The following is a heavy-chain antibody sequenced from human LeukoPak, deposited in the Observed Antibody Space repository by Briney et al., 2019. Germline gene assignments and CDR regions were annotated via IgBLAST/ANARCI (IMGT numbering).Heavy chain of an antibody. Sequence: GGSLRLSCAASGFTFSSYNMNWVRQAPGKGLEWVSYITSGGSTIYYADSVKGRFTISRDNAKNSLYLQMNSLRAEDTAVYYCAKVPVPANRYYDILTGPFDYWGQGTLVTVSS. CDR2: ITSGGSTI. J-gene: IGHJ4*02. CDR1: GFTFSSYN. V-gene: IGHV3-48*01. D-gene: IGHD3-9*01. CDR3: AKVPVPANRYYDILTGPFDY.